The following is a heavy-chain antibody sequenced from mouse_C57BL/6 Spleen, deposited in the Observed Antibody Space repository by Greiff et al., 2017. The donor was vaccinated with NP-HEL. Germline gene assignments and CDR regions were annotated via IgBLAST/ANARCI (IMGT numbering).Heavy chain of an antibody. J-gene: IGHJ4*01. V-gene: IGHV1-50*01. CDR1: GYTFTSYW. Sequence: QVQLQQPGAELVKPGASVKLSCKASGYTFTSYWMQWVKQRPGQGLEWIGEIDPSDSYTNYNQKFKGKATLTVDTSSSTAYMQLSSLTSEDSAVYYCARGGVLWFYAMDYWGQGTSVTVSS. D-gene: IGHD2-2*01. CDR2: IDPSDSYT. CDR3: ARGGVLWFYAMDY.